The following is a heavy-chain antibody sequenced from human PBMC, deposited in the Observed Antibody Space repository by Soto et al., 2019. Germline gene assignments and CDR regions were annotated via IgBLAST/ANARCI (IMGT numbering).Heavy chain of an antibody. D-gene: IGHD3-10*01. J-gene: IGHJ6*02. CDR1: GFTFSSYG. Sequence: GGSLRLSCAASGFTFSSYGMHWVRQAPGKGLEWVAVISYDGSNKYYADSVKGRFTISRDNSKNTLYLQMNSLRAEDTAVYYCAKGYRFGELLPYGMDVWGQGTTVTVSS. V-gene: IGHV3-30*18. CDR2: ISYDGSNK. CDR3: AKGYRFGELLPYGMDV.